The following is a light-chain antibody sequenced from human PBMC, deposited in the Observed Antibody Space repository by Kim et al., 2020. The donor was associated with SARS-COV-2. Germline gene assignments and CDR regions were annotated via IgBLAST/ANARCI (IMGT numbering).Light chain of an antibody. CDR1: SRDVGSYTL. CDR3: CSYAGSSTSVV. V-gene: IGLV2-23*02. CDR2: DVS. J-gene: IGLJ2*01. Sequence: QSITISCTRTSRDVGSYTLVSWYQQHPGKAPTLMIYDVSKRPSGVSNSFSGSKSGNTASLTISGLQAEDEADYYCCSYAGSSTSVVFGGGTQLTVL.